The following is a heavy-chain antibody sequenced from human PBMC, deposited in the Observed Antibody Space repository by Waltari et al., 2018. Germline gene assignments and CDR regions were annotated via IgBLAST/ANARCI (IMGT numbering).Heavy chain of an antibody. D-gene: IGHD3-22*01. CDR2: INSDGSAT. Sequence: EVQLVESGGGLVQPGGSLRLSCVASGFTFRSHWRHWVRQVPGKGLVWVSRINSDGSATSYADSVKGRFTISRDNAKSTLYLQMNNLRDEDTAVYYCARPLYYSDSSGYYPTYYFDSWGQGTLVTVSS. V-gene: IGHV3-74*01. CDR1: GFTFRSHW. J-gene: IGHJ4*02. CDR3: ARPLYYSDSSGYYPTYYFDS.